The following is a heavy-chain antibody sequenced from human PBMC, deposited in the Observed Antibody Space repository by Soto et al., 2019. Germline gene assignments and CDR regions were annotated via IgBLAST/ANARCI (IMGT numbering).Heavy chain of an antibody. D-gene: IGHD5-12*01. Sequence: EVQLVESGGGLIQPGGSLRLSCAASGFTVSSNYMSWVRQAPGKGLEWVSVIYSGGSTYYADSVKGRVTISRYNSNNTLYRQMNSLRAEDTAVYYWARVARWLRNYYYWGQGTLVTVSS. V-gene: IGHV3-53*01. CDR1: GFTVSSNY. J-gene: IGHJ4*02. CDR3: ARVARWLRNYYY. CDR2: IYSGGST.